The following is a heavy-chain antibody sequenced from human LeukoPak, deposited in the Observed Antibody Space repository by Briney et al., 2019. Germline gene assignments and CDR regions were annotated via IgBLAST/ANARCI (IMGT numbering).Heavy chain of an antibody. CDR1: GYTLTELS. V-gene: IGHV1-24*01. D-gene: IGHD3-10*01. J-gene: IGHJ3*02. CDR2: FDPEDGET. Sequence: ASVKVSCKVSGYTLTELSMHWVRQAPGKGLEWMGGFDPEDGETIYAQKFQGRVTMTEDTSTDTAYMELSSLRSEDTAVYYCARAVWRSALWFGELLPDQRAFDIWGQGTMVTVSS. CDR3: ARAVWRSALWFGELLPDQRAFDI.